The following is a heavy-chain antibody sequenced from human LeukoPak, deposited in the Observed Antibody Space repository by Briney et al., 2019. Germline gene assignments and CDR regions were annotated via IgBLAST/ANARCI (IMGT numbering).Heavy chain of an antibody. Sequence: ARRSLRLSCAASGFTFAIYAMHWVRQAPGKGLEWVAVISYDGNNKYYADSVKGRFTISRDNSKNTLYLQMNSLRAEDTAVYYCARDLVGGWDDSSGYYYGYFDYWGQGTLVTVSS. V-gene: IGHV3-30-3*01. D-gene: IGHD3-22*01. CDR2: ISYDGNNK. CDR3: ARDLVGGWDDSSGYYYGYFDY. CDR1: GFTFAIYA. J-gene: IGHJ4*02.